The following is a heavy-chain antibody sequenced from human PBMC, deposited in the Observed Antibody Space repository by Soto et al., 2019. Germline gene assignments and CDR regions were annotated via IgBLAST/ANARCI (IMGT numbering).Heavy chain of an antibody. Sequence: PGESLKISCKGSGYSFTSYWISWVRQMPGKGLEWMGRIDPSDSYTNYSPSFQGHVTISADKSISTAYLQWSSLKASDTAMYYCARNSGVVVAAVYGMDVWGQGTTVTVYS. J-gene: IGHJ6*02. CDR3: ARNSGVVVAAVYGMDV. D-gene: IGHD2-15*01. CDR1: GYSFTSYW. V-gene: IGHV5-10-1*01. CDR2: IDPSDSYT.